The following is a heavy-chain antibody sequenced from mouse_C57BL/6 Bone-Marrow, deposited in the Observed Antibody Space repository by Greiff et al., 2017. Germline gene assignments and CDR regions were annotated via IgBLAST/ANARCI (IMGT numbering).Heavy chain of an antibody. J-gene: IGHJ2*01. CDR2: IDPEAGET. CDR1: GFNIKDSY. CDR3: AVVAPFDY. D-gene: IGHD1-1*01. Sequence: EVQLQQSGAELVKPGASVKLSCTASGFNIKDSYMHWVKQRTEQGLEWIGRIDPEAGETKYAPKFQGKATITADTSSNTAYLQRSSLTSEDTAVYYGAVVAPFDYWGRGTTLTVSS. V-gene: IGHV14-2*01.